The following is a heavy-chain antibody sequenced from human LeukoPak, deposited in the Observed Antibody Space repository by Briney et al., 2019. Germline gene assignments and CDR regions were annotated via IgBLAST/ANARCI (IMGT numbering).Heavy chain of an antibody. Sequence: SETLSLTCTVSGGSISSYYWSWIRQPPGKGLEWIGYIYYSGSTNYNPSLKSRVIISVDTSKNQFSLKLSSVTAADTAVYYCARHSRDGYKFDYWGQGTLVTVSS. CDR2: IYYSGST. D-gene: IGHD5-24*01. CDR1: GGSISSYY. CDR3: ARHSRDGYKFDY. J-gene: IGHJ4*02. V-gene: IGHV4-59*08.